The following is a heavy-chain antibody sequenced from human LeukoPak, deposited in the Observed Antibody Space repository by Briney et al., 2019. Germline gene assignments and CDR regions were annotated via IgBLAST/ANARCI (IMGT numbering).Heavy chain of an antibody. Sequence: TTSETLSLTCTVSGYSISSGYYWGWIRQPPGKGLEWIGYIYYSGSTNYNPSLKSRVTISVDTSKNQFSLKLSSVTAADTAVYYCVSLYGSGSYYFDYWGQGTLVTVSS. J-gene: IGHJ4*02. CDR3: VSLYGSGSYYFDY. V-gene: IGHV4-38-2*02. CDR2: IYYSGST. D-gene: IGHD3-10*01. CDR1: GYSISSGYY.